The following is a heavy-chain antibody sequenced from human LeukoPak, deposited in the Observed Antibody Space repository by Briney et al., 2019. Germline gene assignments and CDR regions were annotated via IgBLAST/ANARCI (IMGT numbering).Heavy chain of an antibody. CDR3: ARDPGYSSSWYYYYYGMDV. J-gene: IGHJ6*02. D-gene: IGHD6-13*01. V-gene: IGHV3-30-3*01. CDR2: ISYDGSNK. Sequence: GGSLRLSCAASGFTFSSYAMHRVRQAPGKGLEWVAVISYDGSNKYYADSVKGRFTISRDNSKNTLYLQMNSLRAEDTAVYYCARDPGYSSSWYYYYYGMDVWGQGTTVTVSS. CDR1: GFTFSSYA.